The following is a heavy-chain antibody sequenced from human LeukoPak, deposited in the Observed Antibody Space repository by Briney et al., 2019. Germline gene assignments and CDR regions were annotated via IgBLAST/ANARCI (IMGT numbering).Heavy chain of an antibody. CDR3: ARAFPGMRGDFQH. CDR2: MNPNSGNT. CDR1: GYTFTSYD. V-gene: IGHV1-8*01. Sequence: VASVKVSCKASGYTFTSYDINWVRQATGQGLEWMGWMNPNSGNTGYAQKFQGRVTMTRNTSISTAYMELSSLRSEDTAVYYCARAFPGMRGDFQHWGQGTLVTVSS. J-gene: IGHJ1*01.